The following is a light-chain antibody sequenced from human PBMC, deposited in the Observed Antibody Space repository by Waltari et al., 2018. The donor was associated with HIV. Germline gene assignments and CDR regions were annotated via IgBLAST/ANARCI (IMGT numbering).Light chain of an antibody. CDR3: QQSHSNPRS. CDR1: QLINNY. V-gene: IGKV1-39*01. CDR2: RAS. Sequence: DIQMTQSPSSLSASVGDRVTITCRASQLINNYLNWYQQKPGKAPNLLIYRASTLQSGVPSRFSGSGIGTDFTLTISSLQPEDSATYYCQQSHSNPRSFDQGTNLAIK. J-gene: IGKJ2*03.